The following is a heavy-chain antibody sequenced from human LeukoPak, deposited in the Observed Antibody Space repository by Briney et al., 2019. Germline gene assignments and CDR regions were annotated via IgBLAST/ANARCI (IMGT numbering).Heavy chain of an antibody. Sequence: GRSLRLSCAASGFTFSSYAMHWVRQAPGKGLEWVAVISYDGSNKYYADSVKGRFTTSRDNSKNTLYLQMNSLRAEDTAVYYCARGELYDFWSGYRFDYWGQGTLVTVSS. CDR3: ARGELYDFWSGYRFDY. CDR1: GFTFSSYA. D-gene: IGHD3-3*01. J-gene: IGHJ4*02. V-gene: IGHV3-30-3*01. CDR2: ISYDGSNK.